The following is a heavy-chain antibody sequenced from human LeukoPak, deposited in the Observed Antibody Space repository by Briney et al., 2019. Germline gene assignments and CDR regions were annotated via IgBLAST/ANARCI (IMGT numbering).Heavy chain of an antibody. Sequence: SETLSLTCTVSNAFITSGSYYWTWIRQSAGKGLEWIGHIYTNGSTTYNPSLKSRVTVSVDTSKNQFSLKLTSVTAADTAVYYCATFLEASGSYYYYYMDVWGKGTTVTASS. CDR2: IYTNGST. D-gene: IGHD3-10*01. V-gene: IGHV4-61*09. CDR3: ATFLEASGSYYYYYMDV. CDR1: NAFITSGSYY. J-gene: IGHJ6*03.